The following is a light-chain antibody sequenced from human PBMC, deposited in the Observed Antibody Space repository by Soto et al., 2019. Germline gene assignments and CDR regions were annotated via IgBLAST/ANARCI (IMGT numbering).Light chain of an antibody. V-gene: IGLV2-8*01. J-gene: IGLJ1*01. CDR1: QSDIGVYDF. CDR3: KSDAGSNTKV. CDR2: EVV. Sequence: QSVLTLPPSASGSPGQSVTISCTGTQSDIGVYDFVSWYQLHPGKGPRLTIYEVVQRPSGVPDRFSGSKSGNTASLTVSELQAADEADYFCKSDAGSNTKVFGSETKVTVL.